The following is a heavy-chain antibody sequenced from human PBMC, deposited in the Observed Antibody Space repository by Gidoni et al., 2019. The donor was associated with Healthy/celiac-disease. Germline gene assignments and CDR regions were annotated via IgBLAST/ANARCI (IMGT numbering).Heavy chain of an antibody. V-gene: IGHV2-5*02. Sequence: QINLKESGPTLVKLTKILTLPCTFFGFSLSTSGVGVGWIRQPPGKALEWLAFIYWDDDKRYSPSLNSRLTITKHTSKNQVFLTITNMDPLYTATYYYAHLSFNITIYYEYYFHYFYHITLVTFSS. CDR1: GFSLSTSGVG. CDR2: IYWDDDK. CDR3: AHLSFNITIYYEYYFHY. D-gene: IGHD2-2*01. J-gene: IGHJ4*01.